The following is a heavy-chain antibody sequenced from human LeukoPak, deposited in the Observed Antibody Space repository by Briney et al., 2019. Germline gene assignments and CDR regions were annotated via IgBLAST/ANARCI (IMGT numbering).Heavy chain of an antibody. D-gene: IGHD2-2*01. CDR1: GGSISIGGYY. V-gene: IGHV4-31*03. CDR3: ARAWFKDIVVVPGVNGFDP. Sequence: SQTLSLTCTVSGGSISIGGYYSSWIRQHPGKGLEWIGYIYYSGSTYYSPSLKSRVTISVDTSKNQFSLKLSSVTAADTAVYYCARAWFKDIVVVPGVNGFDPWGQGTLVTVSS. J-gene: IGHJ5*02. CDR2: IYYSGST.